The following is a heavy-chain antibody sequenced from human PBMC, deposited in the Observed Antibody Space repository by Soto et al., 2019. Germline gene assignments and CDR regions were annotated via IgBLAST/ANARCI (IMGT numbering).Heavy chain of an antibody. D-gene: IGHD6-19*01. Sequence: LHPLSLTDPISGYSVSSNSAARYRINHSPSRGLEWLGRTYYRSEWYNDYAVSVKSRITINPDTAKNQFSLQLNSVTPEDMAVYYCARAAYSWRWLVDYGMYVWGQGTTVTVSS. V-gene: IGHV6-1*01. CDR2: TYYRSEWYN. CDR3: ARAAYSWRWLVDYGMYV. J-gene: IGHJ6*02. CDR1: GYSVSSNSAA.